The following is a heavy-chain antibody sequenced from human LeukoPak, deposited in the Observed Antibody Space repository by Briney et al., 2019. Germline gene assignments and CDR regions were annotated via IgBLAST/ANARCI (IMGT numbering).Heavy chain of an antibody. V-gene: IGHV4-59*08. CDR2: ICYSGST. D-gene: IGHD6-13*01. Sequence: SETLSLTCTVAGGSTSRYYWSWIRQPPGKRLEWLGYICYSGSTTYNPSRKTRLTISVDTSKNQISLKLISLTAADTAVYYFARLPGIAAVWGQGTLVTVSS. J-gene: IGHJ4*02. CDR3: ARLPGIAAV. CDR1: GGSTSRYY.